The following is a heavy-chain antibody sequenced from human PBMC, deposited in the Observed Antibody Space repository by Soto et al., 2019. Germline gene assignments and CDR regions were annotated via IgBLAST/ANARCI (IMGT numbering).Heavy chain of an antibody. CDR1: GFTFSSYW. V-gene: IGHV3-74*01. D-gene: IGHD3-3*01. CDR2: INSDGSST. J-gene: IGHJ6*02. CDR3: ARGPLDFWSGYYGSYYYYGMDV. Sequence: GGSLRLSCAASGFTFSSYWMHWVRQAPGKGLVWVSRINSDGSSTSYADSVKGRFTISRDNAKNTLYLQMNSLRAEDTAVYYCARGPLDFWSGYYGSYYYYGMDVWGQGTTVTVSS.